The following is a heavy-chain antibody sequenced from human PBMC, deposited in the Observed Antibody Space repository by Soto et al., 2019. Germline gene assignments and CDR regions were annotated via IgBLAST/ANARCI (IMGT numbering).Heavy chain of an antibody. CDR3: ASTGPRGYVSHYYGMDV. Sequence: QLQLQESGPGLVKPSETLSLTCTVSGGSISSSSYYWGWIRQPPGKGLEWIGSIYYSGSTYYNPSLKSRVTISVDTSKNQFSLKLSSVTAADTAVYYCASTGPRGYVSHYYGMDVWGQGTTVTVSS. CDR1: GGSISSSSYY. CDR2: IYYSGST. D-gene: IGHD5-12*01. J-gene: IGHJ6*02. V-gene: IGHV4-39*01.